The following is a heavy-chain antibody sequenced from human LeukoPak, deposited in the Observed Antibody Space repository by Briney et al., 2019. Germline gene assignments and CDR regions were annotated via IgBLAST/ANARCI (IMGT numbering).Heavy chain of an antibody. CDR2: ISYDGSNK. V-gene: IGHV3-30-3*01. Sequence: GRSLRLSCAASGFTFSSYAMHWVRQAPGKGLGWVAVISYDGSNKYYADSVKGRFTISRDNSKNTLYLQMNSLRAEDTAVYYCARDPSALTTVVTFFDYWGQGTLVTVSS. J-gene: IGHJ4*02. CDR1: GFTFSSYA. D-gene: IGHD4-23*01. CDR3: ARDPSALTTVVTFFDY.